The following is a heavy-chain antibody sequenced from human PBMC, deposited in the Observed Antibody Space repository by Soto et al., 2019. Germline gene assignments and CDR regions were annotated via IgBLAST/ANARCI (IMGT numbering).Heavy chain of an antibody. CDR2: MNPNSGNT. V-gene: IGHV1-8*01. Sequence: QVQLVQSGAEVKKPGASVKVSCKASGYTFTSYDINWVRQATGQGLEWMGWMNPNSGNTGYAQKFRGRVTMTRNTSISNAYMELSSLRSEDTAVYYWARERSAAGTGWFDPWGQGTLVTVSS. J-gene: IGHJ5*02. D-gene: IGHD6-13*01. CDR1: GYTFTSYD. CDR3: ARERSAAGTGWFDP.